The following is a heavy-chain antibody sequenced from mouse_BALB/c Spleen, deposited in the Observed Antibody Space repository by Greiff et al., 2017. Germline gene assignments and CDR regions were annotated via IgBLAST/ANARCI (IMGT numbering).Heavy chain of an antibody. Sequence: EVNVVESGGGLVKPGGSLKLSCAASGFTFSSYAMSWVRQTPEKRLEWVASISSGGSTYYPDSVKGRFTISRDNARNILYLQMSSLRSEDTAMYYCARSYGSPNYFDYWGQGTTLTVSS. V-gene: IGHV5-6-5*01. J-gene: IGHJ2*01. D-gene: IGHD1-1*01. CDR1: GFTFSSYA. CDR2: ISSGGST. CDR3: ARSYGSPNYFDY.